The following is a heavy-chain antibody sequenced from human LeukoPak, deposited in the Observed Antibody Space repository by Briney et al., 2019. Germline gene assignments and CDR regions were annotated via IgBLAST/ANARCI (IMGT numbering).Heavy chain of an antibody. CDR1: GFTFTSYT. CDR2: ISSSSYI. Sequence: KPGGSLRLSCAASGFTFTSYTMNWVRQAPGKGLEWVSSISSSSYIYYADSVKGRFTISRDNAKNSLYLQMNSLRAEDTAVYYCARGTGVSDYWGQGTLVTVSS. J-gene: IGHJ4*02. D-gene: IGHD4-23*01. CDR3: ARGTGVSDY. V-gene: IGHV3-21*01.